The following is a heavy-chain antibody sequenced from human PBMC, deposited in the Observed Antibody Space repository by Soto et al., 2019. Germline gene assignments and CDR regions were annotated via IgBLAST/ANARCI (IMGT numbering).Heavy chain of an antibody. D-gene: IGHD3-10*01. CDR1: GFTFSSYA. CDR3: AKEGKYYGSGSHTDYYGMDV. V-gene: IGHV3-23*01. Sequence: EVQLLESGGGLVQPGGSLRLSCAASGFTFSSYAMSWVRQAPGKGLEWVSAISGSGGSTYYADSVKGRFTISRDNSKNTLYLQMNSLRAEDTAVYYCAKEGKYYGSGSHTDYYGMDVWGQXTTVTVSS. CDR2: ISGSGGST. J-gene: IGHJ6*01.